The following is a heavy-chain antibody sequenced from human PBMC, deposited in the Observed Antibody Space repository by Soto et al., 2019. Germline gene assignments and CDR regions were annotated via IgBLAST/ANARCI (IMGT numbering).Heavy chain of an antibody. CDR1: GDTFSSYT. Sequence: QVQLVQSGAEVKKPGSSVKVSCKASGDTFSSYTINWVRQAPGQGLEWMGGIIPIFTTTNYAQKFQGRVTITADESTSTAYMELSSLRSEDTAVYYCAREEGQRMDVWGQGTTVTVS. J-gene: IGHJ6*02. V-gene: IGHV1-69*01. CDR3: AREEGQRMDV. CDR2: IIPIFTTT.